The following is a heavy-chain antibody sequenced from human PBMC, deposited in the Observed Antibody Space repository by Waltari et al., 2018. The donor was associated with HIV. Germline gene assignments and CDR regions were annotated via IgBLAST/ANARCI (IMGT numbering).Heavy chain of an antibody. CDR1: GGSISRRNYY. J-gene: IGHJ6*02. D-gene: IGHD3-16*01. V-gene: IGHV4-39*01. CDR3: TSGGVGSTEDFYYGMDV. Sequence: QLHLQQSGPGLVNPSETLSLSCTVSGGSISRRNYYWGWIRQTPGMGLEWIGSIYYSGSTYYNPSLKSRVTVSVDTSRNQFSLKLYSVTAADTAVYYCTSGGVGSTEDFYYGMDVWGQGTTVTVSS. CDR2: IYYSGST.